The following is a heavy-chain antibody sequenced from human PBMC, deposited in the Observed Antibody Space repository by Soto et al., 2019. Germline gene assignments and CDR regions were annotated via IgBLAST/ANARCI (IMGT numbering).Heavy chain of an antibody. CDR1: GYTFSRYG. J-gene: IGHJ4*02. V-gene: IGHV1-18*01. CDR2: ISGFNGNT. CDR3: ARGSAYSTPWSFDN. D-gene: IGHD6-13*01. Sequence: QVQLVQSGAEVKKPGASVRVSCKASGYTFSRYGISWVRQAPGQGLEWMGWISGFNGNTKESEKLQGRVTLTTDTAANTAQLELRGLRSDDTAVYYCARGSAYSTPWSFDNWGQGTLVTVSS.